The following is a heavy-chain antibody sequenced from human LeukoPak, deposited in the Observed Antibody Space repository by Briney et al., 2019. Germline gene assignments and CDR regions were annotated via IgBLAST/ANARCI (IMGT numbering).Heavy chain of an antibody. V-gene: IGHV1-69*13. J-gene: IGHJ4*02. CDR1: GGTFSSYA. D-gene: IGHD3-22*01. CDR3: AREPTHYYDSSGPTSFDY. CDR2: IIPIFGTA. Sequence: ASVKVSCKASGGTFSSYAISWVRQAPGQGLEWMRGIIPIFGTANYAQKFRGRVTITADESTSTAYMELSSLRSEDTAVYYCAREPTHYYDSSGPTSFDYWGQGTLVTVSS.